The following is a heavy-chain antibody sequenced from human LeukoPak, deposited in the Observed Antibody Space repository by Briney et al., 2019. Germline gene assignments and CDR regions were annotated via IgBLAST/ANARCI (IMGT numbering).Heavy chain of an antibody. V-gene: IGHV3-74*01. CDR1: GFTLRSHW. D-gene: IGHD2-21*02. CDR3: ARTALGLDY. CDR2: INSDGSSR. Sequence: GGSLRLSCAASGFTLRSHWMHWVRQAPGKGLVWVSRINSDGSSRSYADSVKGRFTISRDNAKNTLYLQMNSLRAEDTAVYYCARTALGLDYWGQGTLVTVSS. J-gene: IGHJ4*02.